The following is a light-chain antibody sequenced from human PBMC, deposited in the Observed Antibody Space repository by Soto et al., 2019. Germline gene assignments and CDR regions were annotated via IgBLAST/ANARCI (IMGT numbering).Light chain of an antibody. J-gene: IGKJ1*01. Sequence: DIQLTQSPSFLSASVGDRVTITCRASQGISTYLAWYQQKPGKAPNLLIYYASTLQSGVPSRFSGSGSGTEFTLTLSSLQPEDFATYYCQQLNGYPLTYGQATKVEI. CDR3: QQLNGYPLT. V-gene: IGKV1-9*01. CDR1: QGISTY. CDR2: YAS.